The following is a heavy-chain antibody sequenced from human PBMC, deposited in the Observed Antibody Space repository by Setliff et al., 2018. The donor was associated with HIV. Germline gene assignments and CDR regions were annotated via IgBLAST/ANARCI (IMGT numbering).Heavy chain of an antibody. CDR1: GYTFASYD. CDR2: IIPVLGLS. V-gene: IGHV1-69*10. CDR3: ASYSGSYYFILHY. Sequence: GASVKVSCKASGYTFASYDINWVRQATGQGLEWMGGIIPVLGLSYYAQNFQGRVTITADESTSTAYMELSSLRSEDTAVYYCASYSGSYYFILHYWGQGTLVTVSS. J-gene: IGHJ4*02. D-gene: IGHD1-26*01.